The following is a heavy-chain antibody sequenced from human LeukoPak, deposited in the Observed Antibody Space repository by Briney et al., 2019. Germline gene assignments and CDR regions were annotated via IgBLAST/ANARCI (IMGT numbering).Heavy chain of an antibody. Sequence: NVCGPTLANPTQPLTLTCTFSGFSFTTSGVGVGWIRHPLRVMLVGLAVIYWNGDQLYSPSLASRLTITKDSSKNKVVLTKTNMDPVDTATYYCTHGSGNCGAACSAYWGQGTLVTVSS. CDR1: GFSFTTSGVG. D-gene: IGHD2-21*01. J-gene: IGHJ4*02. V-gene: IGHV2-5*01. CDR3: THGSGNCGAACSAY. CDR2: IYWNGDQ.